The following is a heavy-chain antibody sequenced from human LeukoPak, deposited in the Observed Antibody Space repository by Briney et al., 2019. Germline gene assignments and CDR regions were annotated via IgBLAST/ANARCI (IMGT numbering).Heavy chain of an antibody. J-gene: IGHJ4*02. V-gene: IGHV3-21*01. Sequence: GGSLRLSCAASGFTFSSYGMNWVRQAPGKGLEWVSAIDPSSTYIYYADSVKGRFTISRDNAENSLYLQMNSLRVEDTAVYYCARAPTVLVGYCSSSSCQADYWGQGTLVTVSS. CDR3: ARAPTVLVGYCSSSSCQADY. D-gene: IGHD2-2*01. CDR2: IDPSSTYI. CDR1: GFTFSSYG.